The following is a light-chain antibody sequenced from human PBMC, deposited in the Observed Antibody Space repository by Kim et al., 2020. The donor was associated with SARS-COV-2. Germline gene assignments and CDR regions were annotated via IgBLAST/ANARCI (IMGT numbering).Light chain of an antibody. J-gene: IGKJ5*01. CDR2: GAS. V-gene: IGKV1-17*01. CDR3: LQHNSYPIT. Sequence: ASVGARVTIPCRASQDIRNDLGWYQQSPGRAPKRLIYGASSLQSGVPSRFSGSGSGTEFTLTISSLQPEDFATYFCLQHNSYPITFGQGTRLEIK. CDR1: QDIRND.